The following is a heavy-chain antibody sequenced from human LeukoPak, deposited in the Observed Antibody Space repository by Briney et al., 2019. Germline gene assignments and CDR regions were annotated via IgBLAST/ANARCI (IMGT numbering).Heavy chain of an antibody. CDR2: INPSGGST. J-gene: IGHJ4*02. CDR1: GYTFTNYY. V-gene: IGHV1-46*01. Sequence: ASVKVSCKASGYTFTNYYMHWVRQAPGQGLEWMGIINPSGGSTTYAQMFQGRVTMTRDTSTSTVYMELSSLRSEDTAVYYCARYVHGVNFDYWGQGTPVTVSS. CDR3: ARYVHGVNFDY. D-gene: IGHD2-8*01.